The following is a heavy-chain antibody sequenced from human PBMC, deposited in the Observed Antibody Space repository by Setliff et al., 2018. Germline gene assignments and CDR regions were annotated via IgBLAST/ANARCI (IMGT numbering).Heavy chain of an antibody. CDR1: GYTFTVYT. CDR2: ISAYNGNT. Sequence: GASVKVSCKVSGYTFTVYTMNWVRQAPGQGLEWMGWISAYNGNTNYAQKLQGRVTMTTDTSTSTAYMELRSLRSDDTAVYYCARDFPPLYSSSFSDAFDIWGQGTMVTVSS. J-gene: IGHJ3*02. D-gene: IGHD6-6*01. V-gene: IGHV1-18*01. CDR3: ARDFPPLYSSSFSDAFDI.